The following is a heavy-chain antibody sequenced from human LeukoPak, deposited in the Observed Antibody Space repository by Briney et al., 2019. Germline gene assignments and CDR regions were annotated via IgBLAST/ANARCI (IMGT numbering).Heavy chain of an antibody. CDR3: ARAYSSVASCDY. Sequence: GGSLRLSCAASGHIVSSNHTNWVRQAPGKGLEGVSVIYSGGSTYYADSVKGRFTISRDNAKNSLYLQMNSLRAEDTAVYYCARAYSSVASCDYWGQGALVTVSS. CDR1: GHIVSSNH. D-gene: IGHD6-19*01. CDR2: IYSGGST. V-gene: IGHV3-53*01. J-gene: IGHJ4*02.